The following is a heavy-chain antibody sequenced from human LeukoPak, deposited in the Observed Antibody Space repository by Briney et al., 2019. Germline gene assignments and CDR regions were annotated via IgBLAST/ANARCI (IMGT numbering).Heavy chain of an antibody. D-gene: IGHD6-13*01. CDR3: ARHHRIAAAGTSLSPQGY. J-gene: IGHJ4*02. V-gene: IGHV3-30-3*01. CDR1: GFTFSSYA. CDR2: ISNDGSNK. Sequence: QSGRSLRLSCAASGFTFSSYAMHWVRQAPGKGLEWVAVISNDGSNKYYADSVKGRFTISRDNSKNTLYLQMNSLRAEDTAVYYCARHHRIAAAGTSLSPQGYWGQGTLVTVSS.